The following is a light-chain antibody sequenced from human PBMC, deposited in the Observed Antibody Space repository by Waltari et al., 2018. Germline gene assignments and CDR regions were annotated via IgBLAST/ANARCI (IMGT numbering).Light chain of an antibody. J-gene: IGLJ3*02. CDR1: SSDVGAYNY. CDR3: CPFAGSYTWV. CDR2: DVS. Sequence: QSALPQPRSVSGSPGQSVTIPCTGSSSDVGAYNYVSWYQQHPGKAPKLLIYDVSMRPSGVPDRFSGSKSGNTASLTISGLQAEDEADYYCCPFAGSYTWVFGGGTRLTVL. V-gene: IGLV2-11*01.